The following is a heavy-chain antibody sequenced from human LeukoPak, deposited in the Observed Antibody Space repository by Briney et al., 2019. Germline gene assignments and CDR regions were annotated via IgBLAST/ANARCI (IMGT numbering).Heavy chain of an antibody. CDR3: ATGPTIHTAMVHWFDP. D-gene: IGHD5-18*01. Sequence: ASVTVSCKASGYTFTSYGISWVRQAPGQGLGWMGWISAYNGNTNYAQKFQGRVTMTEDTSTDTAYMELSSLRSEDTAVYYCATGPTIHTAMVHWFDPWGQGTLVTVSS. J-gene: IGHJ5*02. CDR2: ISAYNGNT. CDR1: GYTFTSYG. V-gene: IGHV1-18*01.